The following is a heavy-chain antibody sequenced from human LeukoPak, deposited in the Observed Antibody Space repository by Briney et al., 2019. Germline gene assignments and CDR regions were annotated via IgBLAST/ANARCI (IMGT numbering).Heavy chain of an antibody. J-gene: IGHJ4*02. D-gene: IGHD6-19*01. CDR2: ISAYNGNT. V-gene: IGHV1-18*01. Sequence: GASVKVSCRASGGTFSKNVVSWVRQAPGQGLEWMGWISAYNGNTNYAQKLQGRVTMTTDTSTSTVYMELRSLRSDDTAVYYCARVAGYSSGWPSTKGSFDYWGQGTLVTVSS. CDR3: ARVAGYSSGWPSTKGSFDY. CDR1: GGTFSKNV.